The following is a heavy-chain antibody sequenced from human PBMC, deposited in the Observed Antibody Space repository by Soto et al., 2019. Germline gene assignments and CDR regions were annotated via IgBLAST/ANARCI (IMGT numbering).Heavy chain of an antibody. Sequence: DVPLVESGGGLVQPGGSLRVSCAASGFTLGSHRIHWVRQPPGKGLEWVSRIDTDGGGTSYADSVKGRFTISTDNAKNTVYLQKNGRRAADTAVYYCATVFDLWGQGTLVTVSS. CDR3: ATVFDL. CDR2: IDTDGGGT. J-gene: IGHJ5*02. V-gene: IGHV3-74*01. CDR1: GFTLGSHR.